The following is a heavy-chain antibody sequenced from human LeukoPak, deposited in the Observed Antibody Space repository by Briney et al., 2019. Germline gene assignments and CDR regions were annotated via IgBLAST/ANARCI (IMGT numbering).Heavy chain of an antibody. CDR2: ISGSGGST. Sequence: GGSLRLSCAASGFTFNNYAMSWVRQAPGKGLEWVSAISGSGGSTYYADSVKGRFTISRDNSKNTLYLQMNSLRAEDTAVYYCARDRYDYVWGSPNWFDPWGQGTLVTVSS. CDR3: ARDRYDYVWGSPNWFDP. J-gene: IGHJ5*02. V-gene: IGHV3-23*01. CDR1: GFTFNNYA. D-gene: IGHD3-16*01.